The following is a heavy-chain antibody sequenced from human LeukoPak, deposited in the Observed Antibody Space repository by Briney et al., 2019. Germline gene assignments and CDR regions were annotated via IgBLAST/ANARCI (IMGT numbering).Heavy chain of an antibody. CDR2: ISGGSDYI. D-gene: IGHD3-9*01. Sequence: KTGGSLRLSCAVSGSTFNTYSMNWVRQAPGKGLEWVSSISGGSDYIYYADSVKGRFSISRDNARNSLYLQMNSLRAEDTALYYCASNTISLGPYYYYGMDVWGQGTTVTVSS. V-gene: IGHV3-21*01. CDR1: GSTFNTYS. CDR3: ASNTISLGPYYYYGMDV. J-gene: IGHJ6*02.